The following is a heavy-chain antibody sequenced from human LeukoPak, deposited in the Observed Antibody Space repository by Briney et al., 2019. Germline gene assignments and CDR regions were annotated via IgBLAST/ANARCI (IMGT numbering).Heavy chain of an antibody. CDR2: IKEDGSEK. CDR1: GFTFSNYW. J-gene: IGHJ4*02. Sequence: GGSLRLSCAASGFTFSNYWMTWVRQAPGKGLEWVANIKEDGSEKYYVDSVKGRFTISRDNSKNTLYLQMSSLRVEDTAVYYCAKFGYSYGEINPEFDYWGQGTLVTVSS. CDR3: AKFGYSYGEINPEFDY. D-gene: IGHD5-18*01. V-gene: IGHV3-7*03.